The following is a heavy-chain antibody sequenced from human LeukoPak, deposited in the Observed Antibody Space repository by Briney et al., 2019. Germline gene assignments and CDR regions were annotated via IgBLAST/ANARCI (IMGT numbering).Heavy chain of an antibody. Sequence: SVKVSCKASGGTFSSYAISWVRQAPGQGLEWMGGIIPIFGTANYAQKFQGRVTITADKSTSTAYMELSSLRSEDTAVYYCASLGYCSGGSCSYSIFDYWGQGTLVTVS. J-gene: IGHJ4*02. CDR2: IIPIFGTA. CDR1: GGTFSSYA. D-gene: IGHD2-15*01. CDR3: ASLGYCSGGSCSYSIFDY. V-gene: IGHV1-69*06.